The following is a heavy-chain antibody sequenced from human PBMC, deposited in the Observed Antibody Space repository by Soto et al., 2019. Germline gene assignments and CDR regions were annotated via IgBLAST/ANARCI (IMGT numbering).Heavy chain of an antibody. CDR2: IHWDDDK. Sequence: QITLKESGPTLVKPTKTLTLTCTFSGFSLSTSGVGVGWIRQPPGKALECLAFIHWDDDKRYSPSLKSRLTITKDTSKNQVVLTMTNMDPVDTATYYCAHITYKNFWSGYPGFDHWGQGTLVTVSS. V-gene: IGHV2-5*02. CDR1: GFSLSTSGVG. CDR3: AHITYKNFWSGYPGFDH. D-gene: IGHD3-3*02. J-gene: IGHJ4*02.